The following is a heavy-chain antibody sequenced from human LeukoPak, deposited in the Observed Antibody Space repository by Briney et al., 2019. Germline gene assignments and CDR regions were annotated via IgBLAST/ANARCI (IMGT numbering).Heavy chain of an antibody. CDR2: ISSSGSTI. CDR1: GFTFSSYE. D-gene: IGHD3-9*01. Sequence: PGGSLRLSCAASGFTFSSYEMNWVRQAPGKGLEWVSYISSSGSTIYYADSVKGRFTISRDNSKNTLYLQMNSLRAEDTAVYYCARAQFPPGLRYFDYWGQGTLVTVSS. CDR3: ARAQFPPGLRYFDY. J-gene: IGHJ4*02. V-gene: IGHV3-48*03.